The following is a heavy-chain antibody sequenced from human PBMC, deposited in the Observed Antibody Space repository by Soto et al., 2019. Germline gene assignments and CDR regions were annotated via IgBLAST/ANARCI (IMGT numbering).Heavy chain of an antibody. CDR3: ARGQPGRNYDFWSGYYTAPSDY. J-gene: IGHJ4*02. Sequence: ASVKVSCKASGYTFTSYDINWVRQATGQGLEWMGWMNPNSGNTGYAQKFQGRVTMTRNTSISTAYMELSSLRSEDTAVYYCARGQPGRNYDFWSGYYTAPSDYWGQGTLVTVSS. CDR1: GYTFTSYD. D-gene: IGHD3-3*01. V-gene: IGHV1-8*01. CDR2: MNPNSGNT.